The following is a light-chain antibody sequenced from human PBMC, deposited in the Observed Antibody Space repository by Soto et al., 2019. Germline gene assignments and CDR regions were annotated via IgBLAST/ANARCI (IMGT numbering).Light chain of an antibody. J-gene: IGLJ1*01. CDR1: SSDVGAYNY. CDR2: DVT. CDR3: CSYAGSYV. Sequence: QSALTQPASVSGPPGQSITISCTGTSSDVGAYNYVSWYQHHPGKAPRLVIYDVTTRPSGISDRFSGSKSGNTASLTISGLQAEDEADYYCCSYAGSYVFGTGTKVTVL. V-gene: IGLV2-14*01.